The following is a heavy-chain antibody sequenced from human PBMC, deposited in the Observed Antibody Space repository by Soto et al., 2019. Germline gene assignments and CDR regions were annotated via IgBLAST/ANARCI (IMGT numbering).Heavy chain of an antibody. CDR2: IYYSGST. J-gene: IGHJ4*02. D-gene: IGHD1-1*01. CDR1: GASISSGDYY. V-gene: IGHV4-30-4*01. Sequence: SETLSLTCTVSGASISSGDYYWTWIRQPPGKGLEWIGSIYYSGSTYYNPSLKSRVTISVDTSNNQSSLNLSSVTAADTAVYYCASGHDAYKVRYWGQGTLVTVSS. CDR3: ASGHDAYKVRY.